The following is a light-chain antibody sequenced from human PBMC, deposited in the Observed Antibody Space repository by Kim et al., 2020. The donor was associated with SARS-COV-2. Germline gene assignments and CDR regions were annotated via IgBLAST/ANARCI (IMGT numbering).Light chain of an antibody. Sequence: LSPGERATLSCRASQSVCNNFLAWYQQRPGQAPRPLIYGASSRATGIPDRFTGSGSGTDFTLTISRLEPEDFAVYYCHQYCSSPRTFGQGTKLEI. CDR1: QSVCNNF. CDR2: GAS. CDR3: HQYCSSPRT. J-gene: IGKJ2*01. V-gene: IGKV3-20*01.